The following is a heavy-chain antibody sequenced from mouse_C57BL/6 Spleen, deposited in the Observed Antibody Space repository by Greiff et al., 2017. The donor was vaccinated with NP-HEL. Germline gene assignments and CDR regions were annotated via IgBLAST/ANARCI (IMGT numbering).Heavy chain of an antibody. Sequence: EVKLMESGGGLVKPGGSLKLSCAASGFTFSSYAMSWVRQTPEKRLEWVATISDGGSYTYYPDNVKGRFTISRDNAKNNLYLQMSHLKSEDTAMYYCARDQDWPFDYWGQGTTLTVSS. J-gene: IGHJ2*01. D-gene: IGHD3-2*02. CDR3: ARDQDWPFDY. V-gene: IGHV5-4*01. CDR2: ISDGGSYT. CDR1: GFTFSSYA.